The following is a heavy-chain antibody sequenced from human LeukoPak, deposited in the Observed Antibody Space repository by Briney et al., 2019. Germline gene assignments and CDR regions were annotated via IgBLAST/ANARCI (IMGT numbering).Heavy chain of an antibody. CDR1: GFSFSTYG. V-gene: IGHV3-33*01. J-gene: IGHJ4*02. D-gene: IGHD2-15*01. Sequence: GGSLRLSCVVSGFSFSTYGMHWVRQAPGKELEWVALLWYDGVIHYYPDSVKGRFTISRDSSTNTVYLQMDSLRVEDTAVYYCARDLGHCSTGACYSTYLDYWGQGTLVTVSS. CDR3: ARDLGHCSTGACYSTYLDY. CDR2: LWYDGVIH.